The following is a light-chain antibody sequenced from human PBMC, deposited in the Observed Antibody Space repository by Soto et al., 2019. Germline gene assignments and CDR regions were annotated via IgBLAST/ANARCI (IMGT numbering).Light chain of an antibody. Sequence: QSALTQPRSVTGSPGQSVTISCTGTSSDVGGYNYVSWYQQYPGKAPKLMIYDVTKRPSGVPDRFSGSKSGDTASLTISGLRAEDEAAYFCCSYAGSYALGVFGGGTKLTVL. CDR2: DVT. CDR1: SSDVGGYNY. V-gene: IGLV2-11*01. CDR3: CSYAGSYALGV. J-gene: IGLJ3*02.